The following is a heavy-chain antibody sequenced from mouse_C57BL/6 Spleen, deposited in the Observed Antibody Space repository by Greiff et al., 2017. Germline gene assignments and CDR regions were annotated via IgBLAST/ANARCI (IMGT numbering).Heavy chain of an antibody. CDR2: ILPGSGST. Sequence: VQLQQSGAELMKPGASVKLSCKATGYTFTGYWIEWVKQRPGHGLEWIGEILPGSGSTNYNEKFKGKGTFTADTSSNTAYMQLSSLTTEDSAIYYCARAYYYGSSYTTPFAYWGQGTLVTVSA. V-gene: IGHV1-9*01. CDR1: GYTFTGYW. J-gene: IGHJ3*01. D-gene: IGHD1-1*01. CDR3: ARAYYYGSSYTTPFAY.